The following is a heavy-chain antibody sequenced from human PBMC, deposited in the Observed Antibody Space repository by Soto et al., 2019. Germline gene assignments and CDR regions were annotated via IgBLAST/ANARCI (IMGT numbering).Heavy chain of an antibody. V-gene: IGHV3-21*02. J-gene: IGHJ4*02. CDR1: GFTFSSYS. CDR3: ARDSREYNAYDYN. CDR2: IITITGFI. Sequence: EVQLVESGGGLVKPGGSLRLSCAASGFTFSSYSMNWVRQAPGKGLEWVSIITITGFIDYADSVKGRFTISRDNAKSSLYLETSILTAEDRAVYYCARDSREYNAYDYNRGEGTLVTVSS. D-gene: IGHD5-12*01.